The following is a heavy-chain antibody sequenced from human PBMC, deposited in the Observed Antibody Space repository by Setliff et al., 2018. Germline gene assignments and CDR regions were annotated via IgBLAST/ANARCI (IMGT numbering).Heavy chain of an antibody. CDR2: IHYRGTT. J-gene: IGHJ6*03. Sequence: SETLSLTCTVSGASISSGTYYWAWIRQPPGKGLEWIGRIHYRGTTYSNASLAIRLTISVDTAKNQFSLKLSSVTAADTAVYYCARGGYSYGYVGYYYYMDVWGKGTTVTVSS. D-gene: IGHD5-18*01. V-gene: IGHV4-39*07. CDR3: ARGGYSYGYVGYYYYMDV. CDR1: GASISSGTYY.